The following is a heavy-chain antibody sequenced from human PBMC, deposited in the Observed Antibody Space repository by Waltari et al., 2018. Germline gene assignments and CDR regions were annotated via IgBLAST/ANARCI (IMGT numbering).Heavy chain of an antibody. CDR2: IYSGGST. J-gene: IGHJ2*01. D-gene: IGHD2-2*01. CDR3: ARDTHCSSTSCFNWYFDL. Sequence: EVQLVESGGGLVQPGGSLRLSCAASGLTVSSNYMSWVRQAPGKGLEWVSVIYSGGSTYYADSVKGRFTISRHNSKNTLDLQMNSLRAEDTAVYYCARDTHCSSTSCFNWYFDLWGRGTLVTVSS. V-gene: IGHV3-53*04. CDR1: GLTVSSNY.